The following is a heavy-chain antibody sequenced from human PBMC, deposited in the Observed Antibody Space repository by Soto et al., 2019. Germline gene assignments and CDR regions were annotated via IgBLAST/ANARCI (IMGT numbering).Heavy chain of an antibody. Sequence: VASVKVSCKASGGTFSSYAISWVRQAPGQGLEWMGGIIPIFGTANYAQKFQGRVTITADESTSTAYMELSSLRSEDTAVYYCARAVGHIVVVTHTRSYGMDVWGQGXTVTVYS. V-gene: IGHV1-69*13. CDR3: ARAVGHIVVVTHTRSYGMDV. CDR2: IIPIFGTA. CDR1: GGTFSSYA. J-gene: IGHJ6*02. D-gene: IGHD2-21*02.